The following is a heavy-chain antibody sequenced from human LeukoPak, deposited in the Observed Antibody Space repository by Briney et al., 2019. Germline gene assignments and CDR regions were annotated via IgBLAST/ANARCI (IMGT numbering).Heavy chain of an antibody. V-gene: IGHV3-74*01. CDR2: INSVGSST. J-gene: IGHJ6*04. CDR1: GFTFSRYW. Sequence: GGSLRLSCAASGFTFSRYWMDWGRHAPGKGLGWVSRINSVGSSTNYTASVKGRFTISRDNAKNTLYLQMNSLRAEDTAVYYCARDRGSSCLDVWGKGTTVTVSS. D-gene: IGHD6-13*01. CDR3: ARDRGSSCLDV.